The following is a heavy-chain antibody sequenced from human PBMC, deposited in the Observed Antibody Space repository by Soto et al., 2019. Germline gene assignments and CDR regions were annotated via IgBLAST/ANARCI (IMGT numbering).Heavy chain of an antibody. Sequence: SETLSLTCTVCGGSISSYYWSWIRQPPGKGLECIGYIYYSGSTNYKPSLKSRATISVDTSKNQFSLKLRSVTAADTAVYYCTRVTSGYRPHFEYWGQGTLVTVSS. D-gene: IGHD3-3*01. J-gene: IGHJ4*02. CDR3: TRVTSGYRPHFEY. CDR2: IYYSGST. CDR1: GGSISSYY. V-gene: IGHV4-59*01.